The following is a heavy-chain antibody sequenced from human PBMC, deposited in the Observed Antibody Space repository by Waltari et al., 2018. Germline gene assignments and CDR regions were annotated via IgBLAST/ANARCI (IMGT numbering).Heavy chain of an antibody. CDR1: GFPFSDYY. V-gene: IGHV3-11*03. D-gene: IGHD1-1*01. J-gene: IGHJ4*02. Sequence: LVKPGGSLRLSCAASGFPFSDYYMTWIRQAPGKGLEWVSYISGTSDYTNSADSVKGRFTVSRDNARNSLYLQMNSLRTEDTAVYYCARRRATALDYWGQGTLVAVSS. CDR2: ISGTSDYT. CDR3: ARRRATALDY.